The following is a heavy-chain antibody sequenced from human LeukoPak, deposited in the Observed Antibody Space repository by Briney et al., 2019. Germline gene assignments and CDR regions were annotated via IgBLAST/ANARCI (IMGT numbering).Heavy chain of an antibody. Sequence: SQTLSLTCAVSGDSISSGGYSWSWIRQPPGKGLEWIGYIYTSGSTNYNPSLKSRVTISVDTSKNQFSLKLSSVTAADTAVYYCASGLRYFDLYYWGQGTLVTVSS. CDR3: ASGLRYFDLYY. D-gene: IGHD3-9*01. CDR2: IYTSGST. CDR1: GDSISSGGYS. V-gene: IGHV4-30-4*07. J-gene: IGHJ4*02.